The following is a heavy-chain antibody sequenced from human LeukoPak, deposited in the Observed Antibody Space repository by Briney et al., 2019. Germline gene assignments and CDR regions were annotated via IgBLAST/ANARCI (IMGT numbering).Heavy chain of an antibody. CDR2: LVGSGGTI. Sequence: PGGSLRLSCAASGFTFSTYAMSWVRQAPGKGLEWVSHLVGSGGTICYADSVKGRFTISRDNSKNTLYLQMNSLRAEDTAVYYCAKSDCGGDCHFLDYWGQGTLVTVSS. CDR1: GFTFSTYA. D-gene: IGHD2-21*02. CDR3: AKSDCGGDCHFLDY. V-gene: IGHV3-23*01. J-gene: IGHJ4*02.